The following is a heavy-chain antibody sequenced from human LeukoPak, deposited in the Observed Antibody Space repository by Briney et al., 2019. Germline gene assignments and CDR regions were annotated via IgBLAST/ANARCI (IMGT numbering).Heavy chain of an antibody. V-gene: IGHV4-34*01. CDR3: ARNRITMVRGVYMDV. CDR2: INHSGSS. D-gene: IGHD3-10*01. Sequence: SQTLSLTCAVYGGSFSGYYWSWIRQPPGKGLEWIGEINHSGSSNYNPSLKSRVTLSVDTSKNQFSLKLSSVTAADTAVYYCARNRITMVRGVYMDVWGKGTTVTVSS. CDR1: GGSFSGYY. J-gene: IGHJ6*03.